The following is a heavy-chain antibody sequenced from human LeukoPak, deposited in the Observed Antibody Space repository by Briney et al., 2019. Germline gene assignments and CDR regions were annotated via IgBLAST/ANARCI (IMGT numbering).Heavy chain of an antibody. J-gene: IGHJ6*03. CDR3: AKILEYYYYMDV. D-gene: IGHD1-26*01. CDR2: IYYSGST. V-gene: IGHV4-30-4*07. CDR1: GGSISSGGYS. Sequence: SETLSLTCAVSGGSISSGGYSWSWIRQPPGKGLEWIGYIYYSGSTYYNPSLKSRVTISVDTSKNHFSLNLSSVTAADTAVYYCAKILEYYYYMDVWGKGTTVTVSS.